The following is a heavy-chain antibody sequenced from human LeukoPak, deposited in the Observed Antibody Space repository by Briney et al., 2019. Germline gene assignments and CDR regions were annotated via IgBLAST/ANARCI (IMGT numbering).Heavy chain of an antibody. Sequence: GGSLRLSCAASGFTFSSYSMNWVRQAPGKGLEWVSSISSSSSYIYHADSVKGRFTISRDNAKNSLYLQMNSLRAEDTAVYYCAREGGGDAFDIWGQGTMVTVSS. CDR1: GFTFSSYS. D-gene: IGHD2-15*01. CDR2: ISSSSSYI. J-gene: IGHJ3*02. CDR3: AREGGGDAFDI. V-gene: IGHV3-21*01.